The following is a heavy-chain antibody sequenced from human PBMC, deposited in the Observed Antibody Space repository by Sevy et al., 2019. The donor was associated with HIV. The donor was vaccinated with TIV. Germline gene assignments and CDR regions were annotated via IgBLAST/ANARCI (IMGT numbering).Heavy chain of an antibody. CDR2: ISGSGVST. J-gene: IGHJ4*02. CDR3: AKTLSADYKLCDY. Sequence: GGSLRLSCAASGFTFSSYAMSWVRQAPRKGLEWVSAISGSGVSTYYAVSVKGRFTFSGDNSKNTLCLHMVSLRAEDMARYYCAKTLSADYKLCDYWGQATLDTFSS. V-gene: IGHV3-23*01. CDR1: GFTFSSYA. D-gene: IGHD4-4*01.